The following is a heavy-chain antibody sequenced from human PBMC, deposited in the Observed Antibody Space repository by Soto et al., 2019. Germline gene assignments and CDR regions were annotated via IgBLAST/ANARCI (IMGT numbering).Heavy chain of an antibody. D-gene: IGHD1-26*01. CDR2: ISHDGSYK. Sequence: QPGGSLRLSCPASGFIFTTYVMHWVRQAPGQGLEWVAVISHDGSYKYYGDAVKGRFTISRDTSKNAVYLELNSMRPEDTAVYYCAKGLLAIVGTTLPRDAFNIWGQGTMVAVSS. V-gene: IGHV3-30*18. CDR3: AKGLLAIVGTTLPRDAFNI. CDR1: GFIFTTYV. J-gene: IGHJ3*02.